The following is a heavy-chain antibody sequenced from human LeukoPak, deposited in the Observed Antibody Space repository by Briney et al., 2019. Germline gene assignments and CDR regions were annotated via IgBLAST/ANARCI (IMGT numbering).Heavy chain of an antibody. J-gene: IGHJ4*02. CDR2: INAGNGNT. Sequence: ASVKVSCKASGYTFTSYAMHWVRQAPGQRLEWMGWINAGNGNTKYSQKFQGRDTITRDTSASTAYMELSSLRSEDTAVYYCASSPGLAYCGGDCYRHGSFDYWGQGTLVTVSS. CDR1: GYTFTSYA. D-gene: IGHD2-21*02. CDR3: ASSPGLAYCGGDCYRHGSFDY. V-gene: IGHV1-3*01.